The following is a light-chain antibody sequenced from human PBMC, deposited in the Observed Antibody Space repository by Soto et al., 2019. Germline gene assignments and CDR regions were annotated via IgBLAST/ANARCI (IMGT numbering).Light chain of an antibody. CDR3: QQYYNWPRT. Sequence: EILFTQSPGTLYLSPGERATLSCRASQSVSSNLAWYQQKHGQAPRLLTYGASTRDTGIPARFSGSGSGTEFTLTISRLQPEDVEVDYCQQYYNWPRTFGQGTKVDIK. CDR2: GAS. V-gene: IGKV3-15*01. J-gene: IGKJ1*01. CDR1: QSVSSN.